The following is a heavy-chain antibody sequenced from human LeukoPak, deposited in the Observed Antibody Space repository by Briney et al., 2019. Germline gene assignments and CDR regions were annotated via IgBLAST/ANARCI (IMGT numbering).Heavy chain of an antibody. V-gene: IGHV1-69*06. D-gene: IGHD2-8*01. CDR1: GYTFTSYA. Sequence: SVKVSCKASGYTFTSYAMNWVRQAPGQGLEWMGEIIPIFSTTNYAQKFQGRVTITADKSTSTAYMELSSLRSEDTAMYYCARRYCTNGVCYHDRGAFDIWGQGTIVTVSS. J-gene: IGHJ3*02. CDR3: ARRYCTNGVCYHDRGAFDI. CDR2: IIPIFSTT.